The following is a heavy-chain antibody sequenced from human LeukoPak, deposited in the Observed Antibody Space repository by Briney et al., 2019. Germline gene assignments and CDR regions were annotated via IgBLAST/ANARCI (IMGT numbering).Heavy chain of an antibody. Sequence: SETLSLTCAVYGGSFSGYYWSWIRQAPGKGLEWIGEINHSGSTNYNPSLKSRVTISVDTSKNQFSLKLSSVTAADTAVYYCARDQRGVRGVSYGGYYGMDVWGQGTTVTVSS. D-gene: IGHD3-10*01. CDR1: GGSFSGYY. J-gene: IGHJ6*02. CDR2: INHSGST. CDR3: ARDQRGVRGVSYGGYYGMDV. V-gene: IGHV4-34*01.